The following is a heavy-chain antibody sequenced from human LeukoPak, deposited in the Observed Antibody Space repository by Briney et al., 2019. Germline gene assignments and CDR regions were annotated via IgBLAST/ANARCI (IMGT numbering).Heavy chain of an antibody. Sequence: PSETLSLTCTVSGGSISSYYWSWIRQPAGKGLEWIGRIYTSGSTNYNPSLTSRVTMSVDTSKNQFSLKLSSVTAADTAVYYCAREGYDFWSGYYVPMYYYYMDVWGKGTTVTVCS. J-gene: IGHJ6*03. V-gene: IGHV4-4*07. CDR1: GGSISSYY. D-gene: IGHD3-3*01. CDR2: IYTSGST. CDR3: AREGYDFWSGYYVPMYYYYMDV.